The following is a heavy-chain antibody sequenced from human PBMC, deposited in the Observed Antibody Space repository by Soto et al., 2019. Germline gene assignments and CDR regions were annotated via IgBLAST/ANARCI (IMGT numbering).Heavy chain of an antibody. Sequence: PSETLSLTCTVSGGSISSSSYYWGWIRQPPGKGLEWIGSIYYSGSTYYNPSLKSRVTIPVDTSKNQFSLKLSSVTAADTAVYYCKAAVPGGMDVWGQGTTVTVSS. V-gene: IGHV4-39*01. D-gene: IGHD3-10*01. J-gene: IGHJ6*02. CDR1: GGSISSSSYY. CDR2: IYYSGST. CDR3: KAAVPGGMDV.